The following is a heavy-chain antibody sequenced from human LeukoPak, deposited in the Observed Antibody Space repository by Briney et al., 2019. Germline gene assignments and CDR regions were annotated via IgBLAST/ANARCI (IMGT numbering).Heavy chain of an antibody. D-gene: IGHD2-2*01. J-gene: IGHJ3*02. V-gene: IGHV3-9*01. CDR2: ISWNSGSI. CDR1: GFTFDDYA. CDR3: ARDTGRHCSSTSCYFRVLRFDI. Sequence: GGSLRLSCAASGFTFDDYAMHWVRQAPGKGLEWVSGISWNSGSIGYADSVKGRFTISRDNAKNSLYLQMNSLRAEDTAVYYCARDTGRHCSSTSCYFRVLRFDIWGQGTMVTVSS.